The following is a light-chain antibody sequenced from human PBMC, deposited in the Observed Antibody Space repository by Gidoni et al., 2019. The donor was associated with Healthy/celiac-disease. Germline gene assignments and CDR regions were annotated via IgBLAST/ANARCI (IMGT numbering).Light chain of an antibody. Sequence: ESQMTQSTSYLSASGGDRVTITCQASQDISNYLNWYQQKPGKAPKLLIYDASNLETGVPSRFIGSVSGTDFTFTIRILQPEVIATYYCHQYDNLPPCVTFGGGTKVEIK. CDR1: QDISNY. J-gene: IGKJ4*01. CDR2: DAS. V-gene: IGKV1-33*01. CDR3: HQYDNLPPCVT.